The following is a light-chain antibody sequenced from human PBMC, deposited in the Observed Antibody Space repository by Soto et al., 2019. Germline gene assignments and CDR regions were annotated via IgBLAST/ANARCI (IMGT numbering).Light chain of an antibody. CDR1: QSLLHSNGYNY. Sequence: DIVMTQSPLSLPVTPGEPASISCRSSQSLLHSNGYNYLDWYLQKPGQSPQLLIYLGSNRSSGVPDRFSGSGSGTDFTRKISRVEAEDVGVYYCMQALQTWTFGQGTKLEIK. V-gene: IGKV2-28*01. J-gene: IGKJ2*01. CDR3: MQALQTWT. CDR2: LGS.